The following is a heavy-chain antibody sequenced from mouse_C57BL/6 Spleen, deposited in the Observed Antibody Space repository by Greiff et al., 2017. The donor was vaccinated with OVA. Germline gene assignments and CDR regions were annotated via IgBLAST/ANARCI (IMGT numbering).Heavy chain of an antibody. CDR1: GFSLTSYG. V-gene: IGHV2-2*01. CDR3: ARYYYGSSWFAY. CDR2: IWSGGST. D-gene: IGHD1-1*01. J-gene: IGHJ3*01. Sequence: VQLQQSGPGLVQPSQSLSITCTVSGFSLTSYGVHWVRQSPGKGLEWLGVIWSGGSTDYNAAFISRLSISKDNSKSRVFFKMNSLQADDTAIYYCARYYYGSSWFAYWGQGTLVTVSA.